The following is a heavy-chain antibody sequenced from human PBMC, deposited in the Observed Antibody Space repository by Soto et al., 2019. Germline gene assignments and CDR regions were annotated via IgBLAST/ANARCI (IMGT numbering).Heavy chain of an antibody. V-gene: IGHV1-2*02. CDR1: GYTFTGYY. J-gene: IGHJ5*02. D-gene: IGHD3-9*01. CDR3: ARVPWDILTGYYPKSKLGFDP. CDR2: INPNSGGT. Sequence: ASVKVSCKXSGYTFTGYYMHWVRQAPGQGLEWMGWINPNSGGTNYAQKFQGRVTMTRDTSISTAYMELSRLRSDDTAVYYCARVPWDILTGYYPKSKLGFDPWGQGTLVTVSS.